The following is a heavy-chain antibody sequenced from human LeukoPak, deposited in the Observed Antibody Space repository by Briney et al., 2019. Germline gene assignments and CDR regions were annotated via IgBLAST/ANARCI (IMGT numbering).Heavy chain of an antibody. CDR1: GGTFSSYA. CDR3: ARADTEGLWFGELLFPRSAHDAFDI. Sequence: GASVKVSCKASGGTFSSYAISWVRQATGQGLEWMGWMNPNSGNTGYAQKFQGRVTMTRNTSISTAYMELSSLRSEDTAVYYCARADTEGLWFGELLFPRSAHDAFDIWGQGTMVTVSS. D-gene: IGHD3-10*01. CDR2: MNPNSGNT. J-gene: IGHJ3*02. V-gene: IGHV1-8*02.